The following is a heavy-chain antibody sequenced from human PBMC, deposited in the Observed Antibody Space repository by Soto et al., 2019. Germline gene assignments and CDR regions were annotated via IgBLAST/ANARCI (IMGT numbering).Heavy chain of an antibody. Sequence: ASVKVSCKASGYPFTSYDINWVRQATGQGLEWMGWMNPNSGNTGYAQKFQGRVTMTRNTSISTAYMELSSLRSEDTAVYYCARGTAFTRDLVWFGVWFDPWGQGTLVTVSS. CDR1: GYPFTSYD. V-gene: IGHV1-8*01. J-gene: IGHJ5*02. CDR3: ARGTAFTRDLVWFGVWFDP. D-gene: IGHD5-12*01. CDR2: MNPNSGNT.